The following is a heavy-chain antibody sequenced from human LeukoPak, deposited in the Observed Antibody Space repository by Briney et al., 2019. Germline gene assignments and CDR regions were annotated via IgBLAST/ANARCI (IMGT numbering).Heavy chain of an antibody. D-gene: IGHD3-10*01. CDR3: ARHTRDDYYGWGSYYNDY. V-gene: IGHV5-51*01. CDR1: GYNFTSYW. Sequence: PGESLKISCKGSGYNFTSYWIGWVRQKPGKGLEWMGIICPGDSDTRYSPSLQGQVTISADKSISTAYLQWSSLKASDTAMYYCARHTRDDYYGWGSYYNDYWGQGTLVTVSS. J-gene: IGHJ4*02. CDR2: ICPGDSDT.